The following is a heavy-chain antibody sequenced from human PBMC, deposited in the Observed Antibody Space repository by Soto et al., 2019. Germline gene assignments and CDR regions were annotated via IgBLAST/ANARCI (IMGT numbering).Heavy chain of an antibody. J-gene: IGHJ4*02. CDR3: ARDYDLDY. CDR1: GFTFSSYA. V-gene: IGHV3-30-3*01. D-gene: IGHD5-12*01. CDR2: ISYDGSNK. Sequence: QVHLVESGGGVVQPGRSLRLSCAASGFTFSSYAMHWVRQAPGKGLEWVAVISYDGSNKYYADSVKGRFTISRDNSKNSLYLKMNSLRAADTAVYYCARDYDLDYWGQGTLVTVSS.